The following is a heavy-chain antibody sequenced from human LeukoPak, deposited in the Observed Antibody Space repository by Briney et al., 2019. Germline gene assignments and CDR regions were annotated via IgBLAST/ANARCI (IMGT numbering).Heavy chain of an antibody. CDR1: GGSISSSSYY. V-gene: IGHV4-39*07. CDR3: ARGPRITMIVVVRPGAFDI. D-gene: IGHD3-22*01. J-gene: IGHJ3*02. Sequence: SEALSLTCTVSGGSISSSSYYWGWIRQPPGKGLEWIGSIYYSGSTYYNPSLKSRVTISVDTSKNQFSLKLSSVTAADTAVYYCARGPRITMIVVVRPGAFDIWGQGTMVTVSS. CDR2: IYYSGST.